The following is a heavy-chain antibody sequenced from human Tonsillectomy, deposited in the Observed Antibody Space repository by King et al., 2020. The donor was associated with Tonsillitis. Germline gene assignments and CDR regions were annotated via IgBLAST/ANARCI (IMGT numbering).Heavy chain of an antibody. CDR1: GFTFSSYS. J-gene: IGHJ4*02. V-gene: IGHV3-21*01. Sequence: VQLVESGGGLVKPGGSLRLSCAASGFTFSSYSMNWVRQAPGKGLEWVSSISSSGSYIYYADSVKGRFTISRDNAKTSLYLQMNSLTAEDTAVYYCARDRGTSGWYDYWGQGTLVTVSS. CDR3: ARDRGTSGWYDY. D-gene: IGHD6-19*01. CDR2: ISSSGSYI.